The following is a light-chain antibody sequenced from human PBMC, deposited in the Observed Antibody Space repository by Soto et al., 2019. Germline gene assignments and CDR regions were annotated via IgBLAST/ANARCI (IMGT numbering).Light chain of an antibody. J-gene: IGLJ3*02. CDR3: SSYTGTNNLV. CDR1: RSDVGGYDY. CDR2: EVT. V-gene: IGLV2-8*01. Sequence: QSALTQPPSASGSLGQSVTISCTGTRSDVGGYDYVSWYQQHPGKAPKLLIYEVTQRPSGVPDRFSGSRSGNTAFLTVSGLQAEDETDYYCSSYTGTNNLVFGGGTKLTVL.